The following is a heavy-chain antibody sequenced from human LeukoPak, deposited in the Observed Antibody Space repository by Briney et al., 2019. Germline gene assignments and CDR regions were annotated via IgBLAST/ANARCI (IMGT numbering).Heavy chain of an antibody. CDR3: ARASSGRELYSPSDY. CDR1: GYTFTGYY. J-gene: IGHJ4*02. V-gene: IGHV1-2*02. CDR2: INPNSGGT. D-gene: IGHD1-26*01. Sequence: ASVKVSCKASGYTFTGYYMHWVRQAPGQGLEWMGWINPNSGGTNYAQKFQGRVTMTRDTSISTAYMELSRLRPDDTAVYYCARASSGRELYSPSDYWGQGTLVTVSS.